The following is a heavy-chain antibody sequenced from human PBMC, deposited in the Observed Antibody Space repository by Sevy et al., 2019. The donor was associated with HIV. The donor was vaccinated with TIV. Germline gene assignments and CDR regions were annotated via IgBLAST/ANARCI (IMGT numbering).Heavy chain of an antibody. CDR1: GFTFSTYT. Sequence: GGSLRLSCAVSGFTFSTYTMNWVRQAPGKGLEWVSSIRGFSSYISYADSVKGRLSISRDNAKNSLYLQMNSLGAEETAVYYCARDGGCTSTSCLLYFDYWGQGTLVTVSS. D-gene: IGHD2-2*01. CDR3: ARDGGCTSTSCLLYFDY. V-gene: IGHV3-21*04. CDR2: IRGFSSYI. J-gene: IGHJ4*01.